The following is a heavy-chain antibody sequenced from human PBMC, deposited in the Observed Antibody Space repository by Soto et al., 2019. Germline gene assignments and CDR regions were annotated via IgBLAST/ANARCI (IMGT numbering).Heavy chain of an antibody. J-gene: IGHJ6*04. Sequence: QVQLQQWGAGLLKPSETLSLTCAVYGGSISGHYWTWIRQPPGKGLEWIGEINYSGSTNYNPSLKSRVTISVDTSKNQFSLKLSSVTAADTAVFYCAREGSRFSVDVWGKGTTVTVSS. CDR2: INYSGST. CDR3: AREGSRFSVDV. D-gene: IGHD3-10*01. V-gene: IGHV4-34*01. CDR1: GGSISGHY.